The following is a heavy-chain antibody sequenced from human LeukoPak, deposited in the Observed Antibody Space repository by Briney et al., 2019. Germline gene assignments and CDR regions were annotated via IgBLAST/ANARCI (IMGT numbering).Heavy chain of an antibody. J-gene: IGHJ6*03. D-gene: IGHD3-10*01. Sequence: SETLSLTCSISGGSFTTHFWSWVRQPAGKGLEWIGRIYPSGNTNYNPSLKSRLNLSVDTSKTQFSLRLSSVTAADTAVYYCAREDSGSYYNYYYFYMDVWGKGTTVTISS. CDR2: IYPSGNT. V-gene: IGHV4-4*07. CDR3: AREDSGSYYNYYYFYMDV. CDR1: GGSFTTHF.